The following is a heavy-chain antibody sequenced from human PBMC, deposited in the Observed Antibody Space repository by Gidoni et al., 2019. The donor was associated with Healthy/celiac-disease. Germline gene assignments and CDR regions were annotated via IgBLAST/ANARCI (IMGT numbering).Heavy chain of an antibody. CDR1: GYTFTGSY. D-gene: IGHD6-19*01. CDR3: ARDGIAVAGTAGGYGMDV. V-gene: IGHV1-2*04. Sequence: QVQLAQPGAEVKKPGASVKVSCKASGYTFTGSYMHWVRQAPGQGLEWMGWINPNSGGTNYAQKFQGWVTMTRDTSISTAYMELSRLRSDDTAVYYCARDGIAVAGTAGGYGMDVWGQGTTVTVSS. J-gene: IGHJ6*02. CDR2: INPNSGGT.